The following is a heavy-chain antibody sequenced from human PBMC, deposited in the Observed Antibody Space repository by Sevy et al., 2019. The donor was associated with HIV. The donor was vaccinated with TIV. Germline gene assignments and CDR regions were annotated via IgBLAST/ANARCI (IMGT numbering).Heavy chain of an antibody. CDR2: ISGSGGST. CDR1: GFTFSSYV. J-gene: IGHJ4*02. Sequence: GGSLRLSCAASGFTFSSYVMSWVRQAPGKGLEWVSDISGSGGSTYYADSVKGRFTISRDNSKNTLYLQMNSLRAEDTAVYYCAKHGIVVTRVGYFDYWGQGTLVTVSS. V-gene: IGHV3-23*01. CDR3: AKHGIVVTRVGYFDY. D-gene: IGHD6-19*01.